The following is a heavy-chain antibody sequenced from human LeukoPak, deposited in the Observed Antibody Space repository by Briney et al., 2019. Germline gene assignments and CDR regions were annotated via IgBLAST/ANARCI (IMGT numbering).Heavy chain of an antibody. CDR2: INPNSGGT. D-gene: IGHD1-14*01. J-gene: IGHJ3*02. Sequence: GASVKVSCKASGYTFTGYYMHWVRQAPGQGLEWMGWINPNSGGTNYAQKFQGRVTMTRDTSISTAYMELRSLRSDDTAVYYCARVEVTGYGFSDAFDIWGQGTMVTVSS. V-gene: IGHV1-2*02. CDR3: ARVEVTGYGFSDAFDI. CDR1: GYTFTGYY.